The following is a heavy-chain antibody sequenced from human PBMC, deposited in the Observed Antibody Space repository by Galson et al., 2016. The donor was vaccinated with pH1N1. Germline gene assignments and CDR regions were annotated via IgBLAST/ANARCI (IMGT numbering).Heavy chain of an antibody. D-gene: IGHD4-17*01. CDR2: IYWDDDK. CDR1: GFSLSTSGVG. Sequence: LVKPTQTLTLTCTFSGFSLSTSGVGVGWIRQPPGKALEWLALIYWDDDKRYSPSLKSRLTITKDTSKNQVVLTMTNMDPVDTATYYCARALYGDFGGYFDYWCQGTLVTVSS. J-gene: IGHJ4*02. CDR3: ARALYGDFGGYFDY. V-gene: IGHV2-5*02.